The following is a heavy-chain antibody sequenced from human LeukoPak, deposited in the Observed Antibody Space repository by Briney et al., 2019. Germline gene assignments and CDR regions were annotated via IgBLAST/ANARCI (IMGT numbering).Heavy chain of an antibody. J-gene: IGHJ4*02. CDR3: ARDSTAMVTAFDY. CDR2: IYTSGST. Sequence: SQTLSLTCTFSGGSISSGSYYWSWIRQPPGKGLEWIGRIYTSGSTNYNPSLKSRVTISVDTSKNQFSLKLSSVTAADTAVYYCARDSTAMVTAFDYWGQGTLVTVSS. V-gene: IGHV4-61*02. CDR1: GGSISSGSYY. D-gene: IGHD5-18*01.